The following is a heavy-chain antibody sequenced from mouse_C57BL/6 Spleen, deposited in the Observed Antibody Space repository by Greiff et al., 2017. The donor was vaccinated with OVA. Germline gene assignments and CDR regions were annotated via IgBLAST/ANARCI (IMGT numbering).Heavy chain of an antibody. CDR1: GYSFTDYN. V-gene: IGHV1-39*01. D-gene: IGHD1-1*01. Sequence: EVQLPQSGPELVKPGASVKISCKASGYSFTDYNMNWVKQSNGKSLEWIGVINPNYGTTSYNQKFKGKATLTVDQSSSPAYMQRNSQTSEDSAGYYSARRAGSSYYWYFDVWGTGTTVTVSS. CDR3: ARRAGSSYYWYFDV. CDR2: INPNYGTT. J-gene: IGHJ1*03.